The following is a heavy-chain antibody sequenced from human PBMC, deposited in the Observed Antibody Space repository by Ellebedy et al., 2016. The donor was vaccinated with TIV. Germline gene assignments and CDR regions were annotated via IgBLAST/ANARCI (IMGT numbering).Heavy chain of an antibody. CDR3: ARDLFGGVTADY. D-gene: IGHD3-16*01. CDR1: GFTFIIYS. Sequence: GGSLRLSXAASGFTFIIYSLNWVRQAPGKGLEWVSYISSSSRTIYYADSVKGRFTISRDNAKNSLYLQMNSLRAEDTAVYYCARDLFGGVTADYWGQGTLVTVSS. CDR2: ISSSSRTI. V-gene: IGHV3-48*01. J-gene: IGHJ4*02.